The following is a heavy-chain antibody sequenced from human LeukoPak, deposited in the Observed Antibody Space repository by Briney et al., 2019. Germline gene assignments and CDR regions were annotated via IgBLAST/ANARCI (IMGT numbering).Heavy chain of an antibody. Sequence: GGSLRLSCAASGFTFSTYSMNWVRQTPDKGLEWVSSINTRSNYIYYADSVKGRFTISRDNAKNSLYLQMNSLRAEDTAVYYCARGIAAAGTYYYMDVWGKGTTVTVSS. J-gene: IGHJ6*03. CDR3: ARGIAAAGTYYYMDV. D-gene: IGHD6-13*01. V-gene: IGHV3-21*01. CDR2: INTRSNYI. CDR1: GFTFSTYS.